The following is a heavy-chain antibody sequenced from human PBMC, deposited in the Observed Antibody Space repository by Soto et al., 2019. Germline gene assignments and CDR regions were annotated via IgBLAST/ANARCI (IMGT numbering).Heavy chain of an antibody. CDR2: IKQDGSEK. Sequence: GGSLRLSCAASGFTFSSYWMSWVRQAPGKGLERVANIKQDGSEKYYVDSVKGRFTISRDNAKNSLYLQMNSLRAEDTAVYYCARVPRSGYSDYWGQGTLVTVSS. J-gene: IGHJ4*02. CDR3: ARVPRSGYSDY. CDR1: GFTFSSYW. V-gene: IGHV3-7*01. D-gene: IGHD3-22*01.